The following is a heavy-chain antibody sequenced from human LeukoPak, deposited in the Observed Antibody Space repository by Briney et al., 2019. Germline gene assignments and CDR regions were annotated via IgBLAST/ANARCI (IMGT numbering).Heavy chain of an antibody. CDR1: GLSFNIYA. J-gene: IGHJ5*02. D-gene: IGHD5-12*01. CDR2: ISGSGGST. V-gene: IGHV3-23*01. CDR3: ARDAGNSGYGCDL. Sequence: PGGSLRLSCAATGLSFNIYAMNWVRQAPGKGLEWVSGISGSGGSTYYADSVKGRLTISRDNSRSSLYLQMNNLRGEDTAIYYCARDAGNSGYGCDLWGQGTLVTVSS.